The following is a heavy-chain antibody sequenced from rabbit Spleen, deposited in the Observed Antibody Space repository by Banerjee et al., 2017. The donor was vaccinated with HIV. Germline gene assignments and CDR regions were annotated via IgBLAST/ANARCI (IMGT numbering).Heavy chain of an antibody. CDR2: IYAGSSGGT. J-gene: IGHJ4*01. Sequence: QSLEESGGGLVKPGASLTLTCKASGFSFSSGYDMCWVRQAPGKGLEWIACIYAGSSGGTYFGRLAEGRFHISRTWSAPVDLEMDSLTAADTATYFCAREVVYAAYVGFGDVTMYYFDLWGQGTLVTVS. CDR1: GFSFSSGYD. D-gene: IGHD5-1*01. V-gene: IGHV1S40*01. CDR3: AREVVYAAYVGFGDVTMYYFDL.